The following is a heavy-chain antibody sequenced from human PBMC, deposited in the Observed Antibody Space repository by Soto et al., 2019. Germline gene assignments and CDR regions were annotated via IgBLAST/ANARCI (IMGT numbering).Heavy chain of an antibody. V-gene: IGHV4-4*07. CDR1: GASISGYY. D-gene: IGHD1-1*01. CDR2: IYATGTT. Sequence: SETPSLTCTVSGASISGYYWSWIRKSAGKGLEWIGRIYATGTTDYNPSLKSRVMMSVDTSKKQFSLKLRSVTAADTAVYYCVRDGTKTLRDWFDPWGQGISVTVS. J-gene: IGHJ5*02. CDR3: VRDGTKTLRDWFDP.